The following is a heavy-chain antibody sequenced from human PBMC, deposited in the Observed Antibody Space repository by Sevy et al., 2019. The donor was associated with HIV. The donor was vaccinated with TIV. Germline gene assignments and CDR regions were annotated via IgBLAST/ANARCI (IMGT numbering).Heavy chain of an antibody. V-gene: IGHV3-7*01. CDR3: VRAIATVDSF. CDR2: INQDASVN. CDR1: GFSLNTYW. Sequence: GGSLRLSCVASGFSLNTYWMLWVRQAPGKGLEWVANINQDASVNYYAESVKGRFTISQDNARNLVSLQMNILRVEDTALYYCVRAIATVDSFWGQGTLVTVSS. D-gene: IGHD6-13*01. J-gene: IGHJ4*02.